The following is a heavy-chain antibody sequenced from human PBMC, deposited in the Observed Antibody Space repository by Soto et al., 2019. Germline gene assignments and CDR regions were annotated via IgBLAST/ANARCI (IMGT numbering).Heavy chain of an antibody. Sequence: ASLKVSCKASGGTFSSYAISWVRQAPGQGLEWMGWISTYNGNTNFTQKLQGRVTMTTDTSTSTAYMELRSLRSDDTAVYYCARDREYNWNYNWFDPWGQGTLVTVSS. D-gene: IGHD1-7*01. CDR3: ARDREYNWNYNWFDP. CDR1: GGTFSSYA. J-gene: IGHJ5*02. V-gene: IGHV1-18*01. CDR2: ISTYNGNT.